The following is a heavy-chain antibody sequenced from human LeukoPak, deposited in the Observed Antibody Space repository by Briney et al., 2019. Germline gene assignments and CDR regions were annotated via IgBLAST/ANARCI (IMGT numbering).Heavy chain of an antibody. D-gene: IGHD6-6*01. CDR1: GTSVTDYY. CDR3: ARDLRPHSTSSYCDY. V-gene: IGHV4-4*07. J-gene: IGHJ4*02. CDR2: LLINGNN. Sequence: PSETLSLTCSVSGTSVTDYYWNWIRQPAGKGLEWLGRLLINGNNNYNPSLEGRVSMSLDTSNNQFSLELRSVPAADTAIYYCARDLRPHSTSSYCDYGGLGILVTVSS.